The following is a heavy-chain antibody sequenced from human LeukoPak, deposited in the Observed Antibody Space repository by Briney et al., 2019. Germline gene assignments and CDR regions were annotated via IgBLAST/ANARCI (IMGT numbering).Heavy chain of an antibody. CDR2: IYSGGST. J-gene: IGHJ6*02. D-gene: IGHD2-21*01. CDR1: GFTVCSNY. CDR3: ARYSSPGSRDYYFYGMDV. Sequence: GGSLRLSCAASGFTVCSNYMSWVRQAPGKGLEWVSVIYSGGSTYYADSVKGRFTISRGNAKNSLYLQMNSLRAEDTAVYYCARYSSPGSRDYYFYGMDVWGQGTTVTVSS. V-gene: IGHV3-66*01.